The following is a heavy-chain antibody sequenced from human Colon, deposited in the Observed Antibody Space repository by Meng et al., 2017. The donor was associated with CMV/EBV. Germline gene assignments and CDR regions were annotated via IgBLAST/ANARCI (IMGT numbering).Heavy chain of an antibody. V-gene: IGHV3-23*01. Sequence: GGSLRLSCAASGFTFSSYAMSWVRQAPGKGLEWVSAISGSGGSTYYADSVKGRFTISRDNSKNTVYLQMNSLRAEDTAVYYCTKGLQYSDFWGVDSWGQGTLVTVSS. D-gene: IGHD3-3*01. J-gene: IGHJ4*02. CDR1: GFTFSSYA. CDR2: ISGSGGST. CDR3: TKGLQYSDFWGVDS.